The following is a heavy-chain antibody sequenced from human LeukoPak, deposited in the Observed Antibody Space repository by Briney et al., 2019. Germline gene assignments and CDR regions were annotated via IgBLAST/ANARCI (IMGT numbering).Heavy chain of an antibody. CDR1: GFTVNNNY. CDR2: IYSGGST. CDR3: ARGASLYSRGWYYPY. Sequence: GGSLRLSCAASGFTVNNNYMSWVRQAPGKGLEWVSVIYSGGSTYYADSVKGRFTISRDNSKSTLYLQMNSLRAEDTAVYYCARGASLYSRGWYYPYWGQGTLVTVSS. D-gene: IGHD6-19*01. J-gene: IGHJ4*02. V-gene: IGHV3-66*02.